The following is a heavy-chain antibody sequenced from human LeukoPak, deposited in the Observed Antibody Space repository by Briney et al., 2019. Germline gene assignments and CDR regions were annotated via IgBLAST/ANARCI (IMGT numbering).Heavy chain of an antibody. V-gene: IGHV4-39*07. CDR3: ARDSAPNLLAYFDY. D-gene: IGHD2/OR15-2a*01. Sequence: SETLSLTCTVSGGSISNRSHFWGWIRQTPGEGLVWFGSIYYSGYTYYNPSLKSRVTISVDTSKNQFSLRLNSVTAADTAVYYCARDSAPNLLAYFDYWGQGILVTVSS. CDR2: IYYSGYT. CDR1: GGSISNRSHF. J-gene: IGHJ4*02.